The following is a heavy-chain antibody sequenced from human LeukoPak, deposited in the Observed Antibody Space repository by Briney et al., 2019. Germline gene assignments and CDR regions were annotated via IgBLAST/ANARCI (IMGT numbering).Heavy chain of an antibody. CDR2: ISSSGSTI. CDR3: ASGNYYYYYMDV. J-gene: IGHJ6*03. V-gene: IGHV3-48*03. Sequence: PGGSLRLSCAASGFTFSSYEMNWVRQAPGKGLEWVSYISSSGSTIYYADSVKGRFTISRDNAKNSLYLQMNSLRAEDTAVYYCASGNYYYYYMDVWGKGTTVTVSS. CDR1: GFTFSSYE. D-gene: IGHD2-15*01.